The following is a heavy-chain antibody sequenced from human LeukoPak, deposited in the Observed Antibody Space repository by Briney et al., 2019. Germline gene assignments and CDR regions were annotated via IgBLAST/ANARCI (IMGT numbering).Heavy chain of an antibody. CDR1: GGSISSGGYS. J-gene: IGHJ3*02. CDR3: ARRIVGARFDAFDI. V-gene: IGHV4-30-4*07. CDR2: IYYSGST. D-gene: IGHD1-26*01. Sequence: SETLSLTCAVSGGSISSGGYSWSWIRQPPGKGLEWIGYIYYSGSTYYNPSLKSRVTISVDTSKNQFSLKLSSVTVADTAVYYCARRIVGARFDAFDIWGQGTMVTVSS.